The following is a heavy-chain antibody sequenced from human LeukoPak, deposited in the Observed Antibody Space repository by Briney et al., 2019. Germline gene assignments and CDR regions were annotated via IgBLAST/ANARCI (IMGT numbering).Heavy chain of an antibody. CDR3: ARFEASTVTTYYFDY. CDR2: IYYSGST. V-gene: IGHV4-30-4*08. D-gene: IGHD4-17*01. CDR1: GGSISSGDYY. Sequence: SETLSLTCTVSGGSISSGDYYWRWIRQPPGKGLEWIGYIYYSGSTYYNPSLERRITISVDTSKNQFSLSLTSVTAADTAVYYCARFEASTVTTYYFDYWGQGTLVTVSS. J-gene: IGHJ4*02.